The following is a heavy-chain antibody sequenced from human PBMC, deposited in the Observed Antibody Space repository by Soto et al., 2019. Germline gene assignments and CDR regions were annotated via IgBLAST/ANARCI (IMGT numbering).Heavy chain of an antibody. V-gene: IGHV1-69*01. CDR1: GGTFITFA. CDR2: FIPIFGTL. J-gene: IGHJ1*01. Sequence: QVQLVQSGAEVKKPGSSVTVSCKAYGGTFITFAISWVRQPPGQGLEWMGGFIPIFGTLNYAQIVQGRLTISANESTSTANMALSRRRSEDTAGYYGAIFEQLVLHWGQGTLVAVSS. D-gene: IGHD6-13*01. CDR3: AIFEQLVLH.